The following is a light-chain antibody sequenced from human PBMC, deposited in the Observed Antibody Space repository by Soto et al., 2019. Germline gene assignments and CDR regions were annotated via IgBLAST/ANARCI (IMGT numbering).Light chain of an antibody. CDR1: HYIYSN. CDR2: LAS. J-gene: IGKJ1*01. V-gene: IGKV3-15*01. Sequence: EIVMTQSPATLSVSPGERATLSCTASHYIYSNVAWFQQQPGQAPRLLIYLASTRATGTPARFTGSGSGTEFTLTITSLRSEYSAHYYYQQYHNVRTFGQGTEVEIK. CDR3: QQYHNVRT.